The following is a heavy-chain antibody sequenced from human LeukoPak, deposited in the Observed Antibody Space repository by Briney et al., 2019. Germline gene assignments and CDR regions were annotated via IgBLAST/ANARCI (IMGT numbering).Heavy chain of an antibody. V-gene: IGHV4-34*01. CDR2: INHSGST. Sequence: SETLFLTCAVYGGSFSSYYWSWIRQPPGKGLEWIGEINHSGSTNYNPSLKSRVTISVDTSKNQFSLKLSSVTAADTAVYYCRWSVPAPWSPPPFDIWGQGTMVTVSS. D-gene: IGHD5-24*01. J-gene: IGHJ3*02. CDR3: RWSVPAPWSPPPFDI. CDR1: GGSFSSYY.